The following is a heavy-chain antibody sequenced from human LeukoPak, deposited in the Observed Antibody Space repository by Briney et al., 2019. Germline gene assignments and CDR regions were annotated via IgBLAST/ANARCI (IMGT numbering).Heavy chain of an antibody. J-gene: IGHJ6*02. Sequence: GGSLRLSCAASGLSISDQYMSWVRQAPGKGLEWVSIIQNGGYIYYGDSVKGRITVSRDNSKNTVYLQMNSLRAEDTAVYYCARDRGYTMDVWGQGTTVTVSS. CDR3: ARDRGYTMDV. CDR2: IQNGGYI. D-gene: IGHD1-1*01. V-gene: IGHV3-53*01. CDR1: GLSISDQY.